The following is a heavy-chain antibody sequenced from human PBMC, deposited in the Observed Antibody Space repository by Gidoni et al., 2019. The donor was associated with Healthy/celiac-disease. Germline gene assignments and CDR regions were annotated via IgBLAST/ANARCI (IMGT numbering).Heavy chain of an antibody. CDR1: GGSISSSSYY. CDR3: ARLPYYDFWSGYYGDYYGMDV. J-gene: IGHJ6*02. D-gene: IGHD3-3*01. V-gene: IGHV4-39*01. CDR2: IYYSGSN. Sequence: QLQLQESGPGLVKPSATLSLTCTVSGGSISSSSYYWGWIRKPPGKGLWGFGSIYYSGSNSYNPSLKSRVTISVDTAKNQFSLKLSSVTAADTAVYYCARLPYYDFWSGYYGDYYGMDVWGQGTTVTVSS.